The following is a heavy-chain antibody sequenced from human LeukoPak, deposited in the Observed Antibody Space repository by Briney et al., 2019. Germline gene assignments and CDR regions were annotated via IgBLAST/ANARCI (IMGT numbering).Heavy chain of an antibody. J-gene: IGHJ3*02. D-gene: IGHD3-22*01. V-gene: IGHV1-69*05. CDR2: IIAIFGTA. CDR1: GGTFSSYA. Sequence: SVKVSCKASGGTFSSYAISWVRQAPGQGLEWMGRIIAIFGTANYAQKFQGRVTITTDESTSTAYMELSSLRSEDTAVYYCARVESITMIVVVTQGVNDAFDIWGQGTMLTVSS. CDR3: ARVESITMIVVVTQGVNDAFDI.